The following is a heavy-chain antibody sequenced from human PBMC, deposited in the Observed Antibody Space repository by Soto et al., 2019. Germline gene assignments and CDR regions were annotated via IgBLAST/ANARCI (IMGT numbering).Heavy chain of an antibody. V-gene: IGHV3-23*01. CDR1: GFTFSSYA. D-gene: IGHD6-19*01. CDR3: AKQTAVAGTSTWFDR. CDR2: ISGSGGST. Sequence: EVQLLESGGGLVQPGGSLRLSCAASGFTFSSYAMSWVRQAPGKGLEWVSAISGSGGSTYYADSVKGRFTISRDNSKNKLYLQMDSLMAEDTAVYYCAKQTAVAGTSTWFDRWGQGTLVTVSS. J-gene: IGHJ5*02.